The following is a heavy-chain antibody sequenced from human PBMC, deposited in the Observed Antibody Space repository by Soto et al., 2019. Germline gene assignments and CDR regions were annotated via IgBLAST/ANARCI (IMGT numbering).Heavy chain of an antibody. J-gene: IGHJ4*02. CDR1: GFTFSSYS. CDR3: VKSRGGNNFDFFD. D-gene: IGHD5-12*01. Sequence: GALRLSCSAAGFTFSSYSMHWVRQAPGKGLEYVSGVRGNGDPPFYADSVKGRFTISRDNSKNTLYLQMSGLSADDTAVYYCVKSRGGNNFDFFDWGQGALVTVSS. CDR2: VRGNGDPP. V-gene: IGHV3-64D*06.